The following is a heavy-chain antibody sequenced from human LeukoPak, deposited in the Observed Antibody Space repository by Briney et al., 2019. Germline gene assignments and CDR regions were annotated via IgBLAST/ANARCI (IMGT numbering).Heavy chain of an antibody. J-gene: IGHJ6*02. D-gene: IGHD4-11*01. CDR3: AREDSNDPPLTVDV. CDR1: GYTFTSYD. CDR2: MNPNSDT. Sequence: ASVKVSCKASGYTFTSYDINWVRQATGQGLEWMGWMNPNSDTGYAQKFQGRVTMTRNSSMSTACMELSSLRSEDTAVYYCAREDSNDPPLTVDVWGQGTTVTVSS. V-gene: IGHV1-8*01.